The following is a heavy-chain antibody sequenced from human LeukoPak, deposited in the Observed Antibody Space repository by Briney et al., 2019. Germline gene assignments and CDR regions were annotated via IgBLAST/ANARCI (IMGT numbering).Heavy chain of an antibody. V-gene: IGHV4-34*01. CDR1: GGSFSGYY. D-gene: IGHD6-6*01. CDR3: ARARWYSSSSDY. Sequence: PSETLSLTCAVYGGSFSGYYWSWIRQPPGKGLEWIGEINHSGSTNYNPSLKRRVTISVDTSKNQFSLKLSSVTAADTAVYYCARARWYSSSSDYWGQGTLVTVSS. J-gene: IGHJ4*02. CDR2: INHSGST.